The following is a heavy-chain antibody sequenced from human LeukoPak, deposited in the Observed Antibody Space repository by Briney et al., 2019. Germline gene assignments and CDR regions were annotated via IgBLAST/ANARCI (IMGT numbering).Heavy chain of an antibody. J-gene: IGHJ4*02. D-gene: IGHD1-26*01. CDR1: GFTFSSYG. Sequence: GGSLRLSCAASGFTFSSYGMHWVRQAPGKGLEWVAVISYDGSNKYYADSVKGRFTISRDNSKNTLYLQMNSLRAEDTAVYYCARAIVGAIPYFDYWGQGTLVTVSS. V-gene: IGHV3-30*03. CDR2: ISYDGSNK. CDR3: ARAIVGAIPYFDY.